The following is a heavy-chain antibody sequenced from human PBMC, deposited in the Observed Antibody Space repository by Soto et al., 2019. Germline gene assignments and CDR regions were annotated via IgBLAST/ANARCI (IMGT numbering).Heavy chain of an antibody. Sequence: AETLSLTCTVAGGSLCSYYWIWIRQPPGKGLEWIGYVFYTGRANYNASLKSRVSISLDTSNYQFSLKLSSVTAADTAVYYCARDGDGRMTTNPYYYNGMDVWGPGTTVTVSS. CDR1: GGSLCSYY. J-gene: IGHJ6*02. CDR3: ARDGDGRMTTNPYYYNGMDV. D-gene: IGHD4-4*01. V-gene: IGHV4-59*01. CDR2: VFYTGRA.